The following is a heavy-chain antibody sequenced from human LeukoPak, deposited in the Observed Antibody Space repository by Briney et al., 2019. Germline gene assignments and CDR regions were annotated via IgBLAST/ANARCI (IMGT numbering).Heavy chain of an antibody. J-gene: IGHJ4*02. D-gene: IGHD1-26*01. Sequence: PGGSLRLSCAASGFTFSSYSMNWVRQAPGKGLEWVSYISSSRSTIYYADSVKGRFTISRDNAKNSLYLQMNSLRAEDTAVYYCARPQWELRSFDYWGQGTLVTVSS. CDR1: GFTFSSYS. V-gene: IGHV3-48*04. CDR2: ISSSRSTI. CDR3: ARPQWELRSFDY.